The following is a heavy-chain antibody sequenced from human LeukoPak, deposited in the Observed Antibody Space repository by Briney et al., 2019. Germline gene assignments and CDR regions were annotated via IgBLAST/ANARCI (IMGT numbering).Heavy chain of an antibody. CDR2: IIAYNGNT. CDR3: ARDCSSTSCYWTNYYYYYGMDV. V-gene: IGHV1-18*01. J-gene: IGHJ6*02. D-gene: IGHD2-2*01. CDR1: GYTFNSYG. Sequence: GASVKVSCKASGYTFNSYGISWVRQAPGQGLEWMGWIIAYNGNTNYAQKLQGRVTMTTDTSTSTAYMELRSLRSDDTAVYYCARDCSSTSCYWTNYYYYYGMDVWGQGTTVTVSS.